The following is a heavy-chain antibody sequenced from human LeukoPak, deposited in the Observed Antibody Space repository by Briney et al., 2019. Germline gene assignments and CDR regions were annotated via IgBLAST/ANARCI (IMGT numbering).Heavy chain of an antibody. CDR2: ISAYSGNT. CDR1: GYTFPRNG. J-gene: IGHJ4*02. V-gene: IGHV1-18*01. D-gene: IGHD4-11*01. CDR3: ARDKDYNFDN. Sequence: ASVKVSCKASGYTFPRNGISWVRQAPGQGLEWMGWISAYSGNTNYAQEFQGRVTLTTDTSTATAYMELRSLRSDDTAVYYCARDKDYNFDNWGQGTLVTVSS.